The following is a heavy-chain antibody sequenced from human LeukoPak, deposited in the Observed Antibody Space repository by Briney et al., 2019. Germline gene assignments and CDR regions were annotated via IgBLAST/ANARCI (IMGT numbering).Heavy chain of an antibody. V-gene: IGHV3-23*01. Sequence: GGSLRLSCKASGFTFDTHAMSWVRQAPGKGLEWVSGISGSGGNTYYADSVKGRFTISRDNSKNTLYLQMNSLRAEDTAIYYCAKDAAYTSGWRAGDYWGQGTLVTVSS. J-gene: IGHJ4*02. CDR1: GFTFDTHA. CDR3: AKDAAYTSGWRAGDY. CDR2: ISGSGGNT. D-gene: IGHD6-19*01.